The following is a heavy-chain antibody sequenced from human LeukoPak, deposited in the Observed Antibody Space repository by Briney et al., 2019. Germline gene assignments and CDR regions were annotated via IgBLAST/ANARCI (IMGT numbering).Heavy chain of an antibody. CDR2: ISGSGGST. D-gene: IGHD2-2*01. CDR1: GFTFSSYA. V-gene: IGHV3-23*01. CDR3: ARERVPGANNWFDP. Sequence: PGGSLRLSCAASGFTFSSYAMSWVRQAPGKGLEWVSAISGSGGSTYYADSVKGRFTISRDNAKNSLYLQMNSLRADDTAVYYCARERVPGANNWFDPWGQGILVTVSS. J-gene: IGHJ5*02.